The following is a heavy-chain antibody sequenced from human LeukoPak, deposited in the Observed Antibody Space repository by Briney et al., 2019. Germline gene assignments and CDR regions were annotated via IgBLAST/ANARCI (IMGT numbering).Heavy chain of an antibody. V-gene: IGHV3-23*01. Sequence: PGGTLRLSCAASGFTFSSYAMSWVRQAPGKGLEWVSAISGSGGSTYYADSVKGRFTISRDNSKNTLYLQMNSLRAEDTAVYYCAKWHLWFGYFDYWGQGTLVTVSS. CDR2: ISGSGGST. J-gene: IGHJ4*02. D-gene: IGHD3-10*01. CDR1: GFTFSSYA. CDR3: AKWHLWFGYFDY.